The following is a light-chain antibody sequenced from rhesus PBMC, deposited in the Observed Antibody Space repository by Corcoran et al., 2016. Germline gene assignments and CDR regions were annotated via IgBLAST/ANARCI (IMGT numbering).Light chain of an antibody. Sequence: EIVMTQSPATLSLSPGERATLSCRASQSVSSRLAWYQQKPGQAPRLLNFGASSRVTGIPERFSGSGSGTDFTLTISSLEPEDVAVYFCQQESNWSTFGGGTKVEIK. V-gene: IGKV3-17*02. CDR1: QSVSSR. CDR3: QQESNWST. CDR2: GAS. J-gene: IGKJ4*01.